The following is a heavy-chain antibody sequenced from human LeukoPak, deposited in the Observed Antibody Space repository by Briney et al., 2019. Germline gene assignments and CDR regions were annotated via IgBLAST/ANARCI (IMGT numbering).Heavy chain of an antibody. CDR1: AGSISICY. D-gene: IGHD3-10*01. CDR3: ARESLGNYYNPLGYMDV. J-gene: IGHJ6*03. CDR2: VFSGGII. Sequence: PSWTLPIPCSVSAGSISICYGNWIGRHAARGGEGIVPVFSGGIINYDPSLKSRVTMSVDTSNNQFSLNLSSVTAADTAVYYCARESLGNYYNPLGYMDVWGKGTTVTASS. V-gene: IGHV4-4*07.